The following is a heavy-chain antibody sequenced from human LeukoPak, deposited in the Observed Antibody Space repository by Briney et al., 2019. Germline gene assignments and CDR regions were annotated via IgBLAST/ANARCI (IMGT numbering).Heavy chain of an antibody. Sequence: SVKVSCKASGGTFSSYAIRWVPQAPGQGLEWMGGIIPIFGTAHYAQTFQGRVTSTTDESTSTAYIELSSLRSEDTAVYYCARDRPDIVVVVAATCDAFDIWGQGTMVTVSS. J-gene: IGHJ3*02. CDR2: IIPIFGTA. V-gene: IGHV1-69*05. CDR1: GGTFSSYA. D-gene: IGHD2-15*01. CDR3: ARDRPDIVVVVAATCDAFDI.